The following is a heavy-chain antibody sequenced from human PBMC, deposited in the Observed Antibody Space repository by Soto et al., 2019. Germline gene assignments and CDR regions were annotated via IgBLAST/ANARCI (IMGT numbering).Heavy chain of an antibody. CDR2: IYYSGNT. CDR1: GGSISSGSYY. CDR3: ARGVPYYDILTGYYRPQGVADAFDI. D-gene: IGHD3-9*01. V-gene: IGHV4-39*01. J-gene: IGHJ3*02. Sequence: SETLSLTCTVSGGSISSGSYYWGWIRQPPGKGMEWIGNIYYSGNTYYNPSLKSRVTISVDTSKNQFSLKLSSVTAADTAVYYCARGVPYYDILTGYYRPQGVADAFDIWGQGTMVTVSS.